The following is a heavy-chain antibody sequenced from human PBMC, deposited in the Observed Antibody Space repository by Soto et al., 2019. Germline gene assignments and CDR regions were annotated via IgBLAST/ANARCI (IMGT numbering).Heavy chain of an antibody. CDR1: GFTFDDYT. CDR2: ISWDGGST. CDR3: AKDGSPNPSGDYYYGMDV. D-gene: IGHD3-10*01. Sequence: PGGSLRLSCAASGFTFDDYTMHWVRQAPGKGLEWVSLISWDGGSTYYADSVKGRFTISRDNSKNSLYLQMNSLRTEDTALYYCAKDGSPNPSGDYYYGMDVWGQGTTVTVSS. V-gene: IGHV3-43*01. J-gene: IGHJ6*02.